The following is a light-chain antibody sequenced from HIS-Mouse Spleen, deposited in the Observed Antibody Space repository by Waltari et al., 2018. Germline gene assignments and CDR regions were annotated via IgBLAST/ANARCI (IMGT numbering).Light chain of an antibody. CDR2: EVS. CDR3: SSYTSSSTWV. CDR1: SRDVGGYHY. Sequence: QSALTQPASVSGSPGQSITISCTGTSRDVGGYHYVSWYQQHPGKAPKPMVYEVSNRPSGVSNRFSGSKSGNTASLTISGLQAEDEADYYCSSYTSSSTWVFGGGTKLTVL. J-gene: IGLJ3*02. V-gene: IGLV2-14*01.